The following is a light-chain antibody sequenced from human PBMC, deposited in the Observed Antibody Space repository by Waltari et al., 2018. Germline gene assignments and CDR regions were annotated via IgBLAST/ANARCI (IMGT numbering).Light chain of an antibody. Sequence: EIVSTQSPGTLPLSPGEGDTLSCRTSQTIRTTYLAWYQQKPGQAPTLLIYGAFTRATGIPERFTGSGSGTDFSLTISRLEPEDFATYYCQQYDVSPLTFGGGTKVEIK. CDR3: QQYDVSPLT. V-gene: IGKV3-20*01. CDR1: QTIRTTY. J-gene: IGKJ4*01. CDR2: GAF.